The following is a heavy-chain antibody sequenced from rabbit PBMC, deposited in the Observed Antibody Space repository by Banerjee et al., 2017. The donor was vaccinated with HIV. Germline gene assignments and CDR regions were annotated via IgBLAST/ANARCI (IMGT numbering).Heavy chain of an antibody. CDR1: GFSFSDRDV. CDR3: ARDYAGYIGYAYAPTRLDL. V-gene: IGHV1S45*01. Sequence: QEQLVESGGGLVQPEGSLTLTCKASGFSFSDRDVMCWVRQAPGKGLEWIACINASTGKPVYATWASGRFTISKTSSTTVTLQMTSLTAADTATYFCARDYAGYIGYAYAPTRLDLWGPGTLVTVS. J-gene: IGHJ3*01. CDR2: INASTGKP. D-gene: IGHD6-1*01.